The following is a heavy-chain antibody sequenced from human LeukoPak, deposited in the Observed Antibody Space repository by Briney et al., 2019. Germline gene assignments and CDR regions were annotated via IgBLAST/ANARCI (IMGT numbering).Heavy chain of an antibody. D-gene: IGHD3-3*01. CDR1: GFTFSSYA. V-gene: IGHV3-23*01. J-gene: IGHJ5*02. CDR3: AKEGVEYYDFWSGYYAYNWFDP. CDR2: ISGSGGST. Sequence: GGSLRLSCAASGFTFSSYAMSWVRQAPGKGLEWVSAISGSGGSTYYADSVKGRFTISRDNSKNTLYLQMNSLRAEDTAVYYCAKEGVEYYDFWSGYYAYNWFDPWGQGTLVTVSS.